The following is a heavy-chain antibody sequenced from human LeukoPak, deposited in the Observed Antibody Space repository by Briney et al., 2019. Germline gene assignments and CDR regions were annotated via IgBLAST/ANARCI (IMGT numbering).Heavy chain of an antibody. D-gene: IGHD3-22*01. CDR3: ARGTMIERCFDP. CDR2: IYHSGST. Sequence: SQTLSLTCAVSGGSISSGGYSWSWIRQPPGKGLEWIGYIYHSGSTYYNPSLKSRVTISVDRSKNQFSLKLSSVTAADTAVYYCARGTMIERCFDPWGQGTLVTVSS. CDR1: GGSISSGGYS. V-gene: IGHV4-30-2*01. J-gene: IGHJ5*02.